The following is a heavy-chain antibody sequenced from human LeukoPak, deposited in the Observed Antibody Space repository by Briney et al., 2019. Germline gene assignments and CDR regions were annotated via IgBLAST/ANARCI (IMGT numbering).Heavy chain of an antibody. CDR2: IYYSGST. Sequence: SETLSLTCTVSGGSISSYYWSWIRQPPGKGLEWIGYIYYSGSTNYNPPLKSRVTISVDTSKNQFSLKLSSVTAADTAVYYCARYYYGSGNAFDIWGQGTMVTVSS. CDR1: GGSISSYY. J-gene: IGHJ3*02. V-gene: IGHV4-59*08. CDR3: ARYYYGSGNAFDI. D-gene: IGHD3-10*01.